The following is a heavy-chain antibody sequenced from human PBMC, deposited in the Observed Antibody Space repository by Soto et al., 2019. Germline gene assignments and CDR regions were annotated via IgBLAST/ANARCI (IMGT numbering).Heavy chain of an antibody. CDR2: ISTYNGDT. V-gene: IGHV1-18*01. CDR1: GYTFTSSG. J-gene: IGHJ4*02. D-gene: IGHD6-19*01. CDR3: ARTVAGYFDS. Sequence: ASVKVSCKASGYTFTSSGISWVRQAPGQGPEWMGWISTYNGDTNYAQKFQGRLTMTTDTSTSTAYMDLRSLRSDDRAVYDCARTVAGYFDSWGQGTLVTVSS.